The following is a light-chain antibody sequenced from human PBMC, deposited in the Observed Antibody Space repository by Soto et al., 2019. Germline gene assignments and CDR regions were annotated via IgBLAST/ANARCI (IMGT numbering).Light chain of an antibody. CDR1: QSISSY. CDR2: AAS. Sequence: EIQMTQYPSSLSASVGDRFTITCLASQSISSYLNWYQQKPGKAPKLLIYAASSLQSGVPSRFSGSGSGTDFTLTISSLQPEDFATYYCQQSYSTPSITVGQGTRLEIK. V-gene: IGKV1-39*01. J-gene: IGKJ5*01. CDR3: QQSYSTPSIT.